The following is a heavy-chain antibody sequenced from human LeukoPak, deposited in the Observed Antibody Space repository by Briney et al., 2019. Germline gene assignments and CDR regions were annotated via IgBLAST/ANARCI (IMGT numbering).Heavy chain of an antibody. Sequence: GRSLRLSCAAFGFTFSSYSMNWVRQAPGKGLEWVSSISSSSSYIYYADSVKGRFTISRDNAKNSLYLQMNSLRAEDTAVYYCASVSIAVAGTGIDYWGQGTLVTVSS. D-gene: IGHD6-19*01. CDR2: ISSSSSYI. V-gene: IGHV3-21*01. CDR3: ASVSIAVAGTGIDY. J-gene: IGHJ4*02. CDR1: GFTFSSYS.